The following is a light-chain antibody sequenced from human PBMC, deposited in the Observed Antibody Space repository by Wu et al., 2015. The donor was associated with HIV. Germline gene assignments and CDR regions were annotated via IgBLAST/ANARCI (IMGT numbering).Light chain of an antibody. CDR3: QQYDNYWT. J-gene: IGKJ1*01. CDR2: KAS. CDR1: QNVNTW. Sequence: DIQMTQSPSTLSASIGDRVTITCRASQNVNTWLAWYQQKPGKVPKLLIYKASTLETGVPSRFGASGSGTEYTLTISSLQPDDFAIYYCQQYDNYWTFGQGTKVEIK. V-gene: IGKV1-5*03.